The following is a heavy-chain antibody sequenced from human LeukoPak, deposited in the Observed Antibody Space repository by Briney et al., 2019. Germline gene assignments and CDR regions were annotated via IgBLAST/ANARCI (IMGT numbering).Heavy chain of an antibody. D-gene: IGHD2-2*01. V-gene: IGHV3-23*01. Sequence: GGSLRLSCAASGFTFSSYAMSWVRQAPGKGLEWVSGISGDGERTYYADSVRGRFSISRANPKNSLFLQMNSLSAEDTAVYYCARDPQAWEVPLDSWGQGTLVTVSS. CDR1: GFTFSSYA. J-gene: IGHJ4*02. CDR2: ISGDGERT. CDR3: ARDPQAWEVPLDS.